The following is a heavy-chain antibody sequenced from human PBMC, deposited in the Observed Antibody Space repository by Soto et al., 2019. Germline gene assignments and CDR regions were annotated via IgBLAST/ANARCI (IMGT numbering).Heavy chain of an antibody. J-gene: IGHJ4*02. D-gene: IGHD5-12*01. V-gene: IGHV4-39*01. CDR1: GGSISSSSHY. CDR3: ARRIVARETFDY. CDR2: IYYSGST. Sequence: PSETLSLTCTVSGGSISSSSHYWGWIRQPPGKGLEWIGNIYYSGSTYYNPSLKSRVTISVDTSKNQFSLKLSSVTAADTAVYYCARRIVARETFDYWGQGTLVTVSS.